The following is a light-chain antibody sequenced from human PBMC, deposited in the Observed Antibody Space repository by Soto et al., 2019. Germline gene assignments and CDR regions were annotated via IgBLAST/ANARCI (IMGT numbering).Light chain of an antibody. CDR1: QTISSTY. CDR2: GAR. Sequence: IVLTQSPGTLSLSPGERATLSCRASQTISSTYLAWYQQKPGQAPRLLIYGARTRATGVPDRFSASGSGTDFSLTISRLEPEDFAVYYCQQYGTSPWTFGQGTKVDIK. V-gene: IGKV3-20*01. J-gene: IGKJ1*01. CDR3: QQYGTSPWT.